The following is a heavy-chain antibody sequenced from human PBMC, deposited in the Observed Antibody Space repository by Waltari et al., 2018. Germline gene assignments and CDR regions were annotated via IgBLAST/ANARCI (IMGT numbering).Heavy chain of an antibody. Sequence: DVQVVESGGGLVRPGGSLSLPFNGSGFNFSNYFIHWVRQAPGEGPVWVARINNDGSIVNYADSVKGRFSISRDNAKSTVYLQMNNLRGEDTALYHCLNYDFDSWGQGTLVTVSS. J-gene: IGHJ4*02. CDR1: GFNFSNYF. V-gene: IGHV3-74*01. CDR3: LNYDFDS. CDR2: INNDGSIV. D-gene: IGHD1-7*01.